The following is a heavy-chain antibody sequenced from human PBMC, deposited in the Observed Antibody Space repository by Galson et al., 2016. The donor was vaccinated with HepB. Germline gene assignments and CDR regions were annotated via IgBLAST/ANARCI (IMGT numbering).Heavy chain of an antibody. CDR3: ARDSLFLTPSRYTYDF. Sequence: SVKVSCKASGYTFSNYGISWVRQAPGQGLEWMGWISTHNGNTKFAQKVQGRVTLTTDTSTTTAYMVLTSLRSDDTAMYFCARDSLFLTPSRYTYDFWGQGTLVTVSS. D-gene: IGHD3-16*02. CDR1: GYTFSNYG. CDR2: ISTHNGNT. V-gene: IGHV1-18*01. J-gene: IGHJ4*02.